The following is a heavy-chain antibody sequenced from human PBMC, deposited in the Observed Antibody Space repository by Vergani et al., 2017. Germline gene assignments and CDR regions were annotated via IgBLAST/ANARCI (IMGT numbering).Heavy chain of an antibody. CDR1: GFTFSNAW. D-gene: IGHD6-6*01. J-gene: IGHJ6*02. CDR2: IKSKTDGGTT. V-gene: IGHV3-15*01. Sequence: EVQLVESGGGLVKPGGSLRLSCAGSGFTFSNAWMSWVRQAPGKGLEWVGRIKSKTDGGTTDYAAPVKGRFTISRDDSKNTLYLQMNSLKTEDTAVYYCTTVSSSTPDLYYYYGMDVWGQGTTVTVSS. CDR3: TTVSSSTPDLYYYYGMDV.